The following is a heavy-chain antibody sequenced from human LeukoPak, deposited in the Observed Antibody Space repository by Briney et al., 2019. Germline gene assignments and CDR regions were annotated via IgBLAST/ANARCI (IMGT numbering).Heavy chain of an antibody. CDR2: IYYSGST. Sequence: SETLSLTCTVSGGSISSYYWSWIRQPPGKGLEWIGYIYYSGSTNYNPSLKSRVTISVDTSKNQFSPKLSSVTAADTAVYCCARGIVVPAARFDPWGQGTLVTVSS. CDR1: GGSISSYY. D-gene: IGHD2-2*01. CDR3: ARGIVVPAARFDP. J-gene: IGHJ5*02. V-gene: IGHV4-59*01.